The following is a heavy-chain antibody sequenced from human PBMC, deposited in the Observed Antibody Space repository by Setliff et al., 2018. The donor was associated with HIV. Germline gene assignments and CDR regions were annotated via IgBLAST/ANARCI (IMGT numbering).Heavy chain of an antibody. J-gene: IGHJ4*02. CDR1: GFTVSTNY. V-gene: IGHV3-66*02. D-gene: IGHD6-13*01. CDR2: IYTGGST. CDR3: ARVQQQLLQEDDYFDY. Sequence: PGGSLRLSCAASGFTVSTNYMSWVRQAPGKGLEWVSIIYTGGSTYYADSVKGRFTISRDNSKNTLYLQMNSLRAEDTAVYYCARVQQQLLQEDDYFDYWGQGTLVTVSS.